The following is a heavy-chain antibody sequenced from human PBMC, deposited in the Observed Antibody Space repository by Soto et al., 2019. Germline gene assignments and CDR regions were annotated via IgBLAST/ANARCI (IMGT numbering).Heavy chain of an antibody. CDR1: GFTFSNAW. CDR2: IKSKTDGGTT. J-gene: IGHJ6*02. CDR3: TTGRMWNLEWLTYYYYGMDV. Sequence: LRLSCAASGFTFSNAWMSWVRQAPGKGLEWVGRIKSKTDGGTTDYAAPVKGRFTISRDDSKNTLYLQMNSLKTEDTAVYYCTTGRMWNLEWLTYYYYGMDVWGQGTTVTVSS. V-gene: IGHV3-15*01. D-gene: IGHD3-3*01.